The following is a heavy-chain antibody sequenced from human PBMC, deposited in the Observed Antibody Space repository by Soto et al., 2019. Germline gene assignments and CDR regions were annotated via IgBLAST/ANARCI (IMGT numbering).Heavy chain of an antibody. D-gene: IGHD4-17*01. V-gene: IGHV1-69*02. CDR2: IIPILGIA. Sequence: SVKVSCKAPGGTFSSYTISWVRQAPGQGLEWMGRIIPILGIANYAQKFQGRVTMTRNKSMSTAYMELSSLRSEDTAVYYCARGLGATVTTLFDYWGQGTLVTVSS. J-gene: IGHJ4*02. CDR1: GGTFSSYT. CDR3: ARGLGATVTTLFDY.